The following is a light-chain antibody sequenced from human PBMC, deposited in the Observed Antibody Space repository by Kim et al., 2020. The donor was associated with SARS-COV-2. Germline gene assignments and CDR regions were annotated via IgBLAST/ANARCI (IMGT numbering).Light chain of an antibody. J-gene: IGKJ4*01. Sequence: ETVVTQTPATLSVSPGERVTLSCRASQSISISLAWYQQKPGQAPRLLIYGASTRATGIPARFSGRGSGTEFTLTISSLQSEDFAVYSCQQYNNWPLTFGGGTKVDIK. V-gene: IGKV3-15*01. CDR1: QSISIS. CDR3: QQYNNWPLT. CDR2: GAS.